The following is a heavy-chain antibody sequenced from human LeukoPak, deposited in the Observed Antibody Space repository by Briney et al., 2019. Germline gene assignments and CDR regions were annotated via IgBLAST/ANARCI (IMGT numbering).Heavy chain of an antibody. D-gene: IGHD3-22*01. CDR3: ARGTYYYDSSGYLDAFDI. Sequence: PSQTLSLTCAVSGGSISSGGYSWSWIRQPPGKGLEWMGYIYHNGSTNYNPSLKSRVTISVDTSKNQFSLKLSSVTAADTAVYYCARGTYYYDSSGYLDAFDIWGQGTMVTVSS. CDR1: GGSISSGGYS. J-gene: IGHJ3*02. V-gene: IGHV4-30-2*01. CDR2: IYHNGST.